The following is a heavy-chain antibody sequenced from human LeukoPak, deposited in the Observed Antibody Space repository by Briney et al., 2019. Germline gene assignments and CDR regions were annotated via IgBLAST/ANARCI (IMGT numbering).Heavy chain of an antibody. CDR3: ARGRVMNYYDSSGLTQRGYFDY. CDR2: ISWNSGSI. D-gene: IGHD3-22*01. CDR1: GFTFDDYA. V-gene: IGHV3-9*01. Sequence: PGRSLRLSCAASGFTFDDYAMHWVRQAPGKGLEWVSGISWNSGSIGYADSVKGRFTISRDNAKNSLYLQMNSLRAEDTAVYYCARGRVMNYYDSSGLTQRGYFDYWGQGTLVTVSS. J-gene: IGHJ4*02.